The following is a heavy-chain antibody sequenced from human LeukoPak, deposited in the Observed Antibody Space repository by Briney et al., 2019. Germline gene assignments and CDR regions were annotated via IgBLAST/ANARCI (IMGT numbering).Heavy chain of an antibody. CDR1: GGSISRYY. CDR3: AGRGYDVLTGYRDY. CDR2: IIHSGGT. V-gene: IGHV4-34*12. J-gene: IGHJ4*02. Sequence: PSETLSLTCAVYGGSISRYYWSWIRQPPGKGLEWIGEIIHSGGTNYNPSLKSRVTISLDTSNNQFSLKMSSVTAADTAVYYCAGRGYDVLTGYRDYWGQGTLVTVSS. D-gene: IGHD3-9*01.